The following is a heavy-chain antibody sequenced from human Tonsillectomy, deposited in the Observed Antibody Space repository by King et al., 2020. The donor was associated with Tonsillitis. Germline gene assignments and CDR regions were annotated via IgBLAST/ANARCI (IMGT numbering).Heavy chain of an antibody. V-gene: IGHV4-59*01. CDR1: VGSISSYY. Sequence: QLQESGPGLVKPSETLSLTCTVSVGSISSYYWSWIRQPPGKGLEWIGYIYYSGSTNYNPSLQSRVTISVDTSKNQFSLKLSSVTAADTAVYYCARDQNYYDSSGYYRGGFDYWGQGTLVTVSS. CDR3: ARDQNYYDSSGYYRGGFDY. J-gene: IGHJ4*02. CDR2: IYYSGST. D-gene: IGHD3-22*01.